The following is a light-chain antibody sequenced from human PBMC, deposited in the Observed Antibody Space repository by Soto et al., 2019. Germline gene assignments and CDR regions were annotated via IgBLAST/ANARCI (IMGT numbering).Light chain of an antibody. CDR2: DAV. J-gene: IGKJ4*01. CDR3: QHRSNWPRLT. Sequence: TQSPSSLSASVGDRVTITCRASRDIGNDLGWYQQKPGQAPRLLIYDAVNRVTGIPARFSGSGSGTDFTLTISSLEPEDFAVYYCQHRSNWPRLTFGGGTKVEIK. CDR1: RDIGND. V-gene: IGKV3-11*01.